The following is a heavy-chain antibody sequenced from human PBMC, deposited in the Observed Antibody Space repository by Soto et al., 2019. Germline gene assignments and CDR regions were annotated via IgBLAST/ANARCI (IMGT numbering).Heavy chain of an antibody. CDR1: VYTFTSYD. Sequence: ASVKVSCKASVYTFTSYDINWVRQDTGQGLEWMGWMNPNSGNTGYAQKFQGRVTMTRNTSISTAYMELSSLRSEDAAVYYCARGRGLNDFWSGYYKQAYFQHWGQGTLVTVSS. D-gene: IGHD3-3*01. CDR3: ARGRGLNDFWSGYYKQAYFQH. J-gene: IGHJ1*01. CDR2: MNPNSGNT. V-gene: IGHV1-8*01.